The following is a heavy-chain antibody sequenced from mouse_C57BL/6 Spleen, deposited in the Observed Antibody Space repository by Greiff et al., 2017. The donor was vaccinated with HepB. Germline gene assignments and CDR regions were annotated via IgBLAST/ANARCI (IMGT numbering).Heavy chain of an antibody. V-gene: IGHV1-55*01. J-gene: IGHJ2*01. Sequence: QVQLQQSGAELVKPGASVKMSCKASGYTFTSYWITWVKQRPGQGLEWIGDIYPGSGSTNYNEKFKSKATLTVDTSSSTAYMKLSSLTSEDSAVYYWAKREEFTEVATDYWGQGTTLTVSS. CDR3: AKREEFTEVATDY. CDR2: IYPGSGST. D-gene: IGHD1-1*01. CDR1: GYTFTSYW.